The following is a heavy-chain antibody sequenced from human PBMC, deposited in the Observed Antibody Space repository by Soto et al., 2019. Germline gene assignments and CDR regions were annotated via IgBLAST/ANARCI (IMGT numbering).Heavy chain of an antibody. Sequence: EVQLVESGGGLVQPGGSLRLSCAASGFTLSSYDMSWVRQAPGKGLEWVSHISHSSSTMYYADSVKGRFTISRDNAKNSLSRQMNSLRAEDTAVYYCARERGSAYSDHWGQGTLVTVSS. D-gene: IGHD3-22*01. V-gene: IGHV3-48*03. CDR2: ISHSSSTM. J-gene: IGHJ4*02. CDR3: ARERGSAYSDH. CDR1: GFTLSSYD.